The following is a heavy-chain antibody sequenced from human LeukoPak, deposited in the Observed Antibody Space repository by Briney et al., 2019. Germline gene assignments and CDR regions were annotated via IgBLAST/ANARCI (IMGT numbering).Heavy chain of an antibody. J-gene: IGHJ4*02. CDR2: IYYRGSA. Sequence: ASETLSLTCTVSGGSISSNTYYWGWIRPPPGMGLEWIGSIYYRGSAHSTPSPKSRETISVDTCKNQCSPRLSSVTAADTAVYYCARLVRTSWVDSWGQGILGTVSS. CDR3: ARLVRTSWVDS. V-gene: IGHV4-39*01. D-gene: IGHD7-27*01. CDR1: GGSISSNTYY.